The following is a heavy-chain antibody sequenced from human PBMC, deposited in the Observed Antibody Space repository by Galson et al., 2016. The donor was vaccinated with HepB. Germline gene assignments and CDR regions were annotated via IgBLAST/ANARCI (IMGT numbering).Heavy chain of an antibody. CDR1: GSIFAIYG. Sequence: SCKASGSIFAIYGITWVRAAPGQGLEWIGWISPSNGNAKYAQNLQGRVTMTTNTSTNTAYMELKSLEFDDTAVYYCSRGPYPAAYWGQGTLVTVSS. J-gene: IGHJ4*02. CDR2: ISPSNGNA. V-gene: IGHV1-18*01. CDR3: SRGPYPAAY. D-gene: IGHD6-25*01.